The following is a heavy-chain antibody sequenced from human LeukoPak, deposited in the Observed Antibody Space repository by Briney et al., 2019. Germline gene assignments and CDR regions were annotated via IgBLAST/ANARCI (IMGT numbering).Heavy chain of an antibody. CDR2: ISGSGDNT. D-gene: IGHD1-26*01. CDR1: GFTFSNYA. J-gene: IGHJ4*02. CDR3: ARDLSGSYYY. V-gene: IGHV3-23*01. Sequence: QSGESLRLSCAASGFTFSNYAMTWVRQAPGKGLEWVSAISGSGDNTYYADSVKGRFTISRDNSKNTLYLQMNRLRAEDTAVYYCARDLSGSYYYWGQGALVTVSS.